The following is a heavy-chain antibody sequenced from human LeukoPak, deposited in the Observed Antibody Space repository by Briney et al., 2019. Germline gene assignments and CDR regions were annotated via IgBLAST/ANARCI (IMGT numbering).Heavy chain of an antibody. Sequence: SETLSLTCTVSGGSIRSYYWSWIRQPAGKGLEWIGRIYTSGSTNYNPSLNSRVTMSVDTSKNQFSLKLSSVTAADTAVYYCARATYYYDSSGYSLIWFDPWGEGTLVTVSS. CDR3: ARATYYYDSSGYSLIWFDP. J-gene: IGHJ5*02. V-gene: IGHV4-4*07. D-gene: IGHD3-22*01. CDR2: IYTSGST. CDR1: GGSIRSYY.